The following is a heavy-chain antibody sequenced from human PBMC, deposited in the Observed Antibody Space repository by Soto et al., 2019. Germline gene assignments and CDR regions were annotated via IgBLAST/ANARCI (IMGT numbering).Heavy chain of an antibody. CDR2: IKKDGTEK. CDR1: GFTFSSYW. J-gene: IGHJ4*02. Sequence: EVQLVESGGGLVQPGGSLRLSCAASGFTFSSYWMNWVRQAPGKGLEWVANIKKDGTEKPDVDSVKDRSTISRDNANISLHLPLNSLRADDTTVYYCAGGTGWFIVYWCQGTLVTCSS. CDR3: AGGTGWFIVY. V-gene: IGHV3-7*02. D-gene: IGHD6-19*01.